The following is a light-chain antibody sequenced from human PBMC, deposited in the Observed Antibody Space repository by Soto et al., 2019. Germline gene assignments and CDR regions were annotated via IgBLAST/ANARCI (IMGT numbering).Light chain of an antibody. CDR2: GAS. CDR3: HRYDIPPQR. V-gene: IGKV3-20*01. Sequence: IVLTQSPGTLSLSPVERATLSCSASQRISITYLAWYQQTPGRAPRLPIYGASGRATGIPDRFSGSGSGKDLTRSMRRVETEDFALSYCHRYDIPPQRFGRGTRVEI. J-gene: IGKJ1*01. CDR1: QRISITY.